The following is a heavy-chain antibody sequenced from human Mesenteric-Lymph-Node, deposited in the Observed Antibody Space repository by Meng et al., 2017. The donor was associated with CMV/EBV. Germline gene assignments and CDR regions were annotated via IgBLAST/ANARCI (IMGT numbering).Heavy chain of an antibody. CDR1: GFTFDDYA. D-gene: IGHD2-2*01. V-gene: IGHV3-74*01. CDR2: INSDGSST. Sequence: GESLKISCAASGFTFDDYAMHWVRQAPGKGLVWVSRINSDGSSTSYADSVKGRFTISRDNAKNTLYLQMNSLRAEDTAVYYCARDPYCSSTSCPDQYYYYGMDVWGQGTTVTVSS. J-gene: IGHJ6*02. CDR3: ARDPYCSSTSCPDQYYYYGMDV.